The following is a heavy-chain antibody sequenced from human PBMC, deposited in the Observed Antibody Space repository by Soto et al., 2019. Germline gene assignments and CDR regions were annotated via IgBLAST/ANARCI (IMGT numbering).Heavy chain of an antibody. CDR3: AIGTYSYDSIAYDGTFEI. CDR2: IIPIFATA. J-gene: IGHJ3*02. D-gene: IGHD3-22*01. Sequence: SVKVFFKACGGTFSSYAFNWVRQAPGQGLEWMGGIIPIFATASNSQKFQGRVTITADESTSTAYMELSRLRSADTAVYYCAIGTYSYDSIAYDGTFEIWGQGTRVTVSS. CDR1: GGTFSSYA. V-gene: IGHV1-69*13.